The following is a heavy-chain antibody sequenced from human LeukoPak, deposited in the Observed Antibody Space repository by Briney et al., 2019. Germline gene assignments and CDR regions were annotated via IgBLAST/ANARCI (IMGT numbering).Heavy chain of an antibody. D-gene: IGHD1-26*01. CDR2: IHYSGST. CDR1: GGSISSGDYY. CDR3: ARGYSGSYFPVDY. Sequence: SQTLSLTCTVSGGSISSGDYYWSWIRQPPGKGLEWIGYIHYSGSTYYNPSLKSRVTISVDTSKNQFSLKLSSVTAADTAVYYCARGYSGSYFPVDYWGQGTLVTVSS. J-gene: IGHJ4*02. V-gene: IGHV4-30-4*01.